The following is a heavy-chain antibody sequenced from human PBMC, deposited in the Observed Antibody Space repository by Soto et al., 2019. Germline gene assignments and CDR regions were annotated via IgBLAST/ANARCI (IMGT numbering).Heavy chain of an antibody. CDR1: GFTFSSYA. CDR3: ARDYDYVWGSYRNTFDY. CDR2: ISDDGSNK. J-gene: IGHJ4*02. D-gene: IGHD3-16*02. V-gene: IGHV3-30-3*01. Sequence: QVQLVESGGGVVQPGRSLRLSCAASGFTFSSYAMHWVRQAPGKGLEWVAVISDDGSNKYYADSVKGRFTISRDNSKNTLYLQMNSLRAEDTAVYYCARDYDYVWGSYRNTFDYWGQGTLVTVSS.